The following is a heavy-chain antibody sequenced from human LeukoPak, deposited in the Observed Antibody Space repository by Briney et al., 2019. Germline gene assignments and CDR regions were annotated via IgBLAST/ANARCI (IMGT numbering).Heavy chain of an antibody. CDR1: GFTFSNYA. J-gene: IGHJ4*02. Sequence: GGSLRLSCVASGFTFSNYAMTWVRQVSGKGLEWVSGISGSGGSTYYAASVKGRFTISRDNSKDTLFLQMNSLRADDTALYYCARWSGDYKFDYWGQGTLVTVSS. CDR3: ARWSGDYKFDY. CDR2: ISGSGGST. V-gene: IGHV3-23*01. D-gene: IGHD3-3*01.